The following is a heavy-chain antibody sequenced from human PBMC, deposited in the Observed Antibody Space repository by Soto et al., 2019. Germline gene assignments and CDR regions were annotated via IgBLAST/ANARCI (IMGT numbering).Heavy chain of an antibody. CDR2: IKQDGSEK. CDR1: GFTFSSYW. D-gene: IGHD1-7*01. J-gene: IGHJ5*02. CDR3: ARELELRPTQFDP. V-gene: IGHV3-7*01. Sequence: PGGPLRLSCASSGFTFSSYWMSWVRQAPGKGLEWVANIKQDGSEKYYVDSVKGRFTISRDNAKNSLYLQMNSLRAEDTAVYYCARELELRPTQFDPWGQGTLVTVSS.